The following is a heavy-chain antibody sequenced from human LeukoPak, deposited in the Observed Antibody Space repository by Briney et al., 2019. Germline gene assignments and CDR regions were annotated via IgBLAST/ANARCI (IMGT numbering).Heavy chain of an antibody. CDR2: ISSSSSTI. J-gene: IGHJ4*02. Sequence: PGGSLRLSCAASGFTFSSYSMNWVRQAPGKGLEWVSYISSSSSTIYYADSVKGRFTISRDNAKNSLYLQMNSLRAEDTAVYYCARDRQLAWELIRRDYWSQGTLVTVSS. D-gene: IGHD1-26*01. CDR1: GFTFSSYS. CDR3: ARDRQLAWELIRRDY. V-gene: IGHV3-48*01.